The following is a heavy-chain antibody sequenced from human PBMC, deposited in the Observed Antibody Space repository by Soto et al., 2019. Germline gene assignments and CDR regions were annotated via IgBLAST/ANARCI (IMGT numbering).Heavy chain of an antibody. D-gene: IGHD4-17*01. J-gene: IGHJ4*02. CDR3: ARSGPPHRRIYGDYRLKPFDY. CDR2: ISSSGSTI. Sequence: PGGSLRLSCAASGFTFSDYYMSWIRQAPGKGLEWVSYISSSGSTIYYADSVKGRFTISRDNAKNSLYLQMNSLRAEDTAVYYCARSGPPHRRIYGDYRLKPFDYWGQGTLVTVSS. V-gene: IGHV3-11*01. CDR1: GFTFSDYY.